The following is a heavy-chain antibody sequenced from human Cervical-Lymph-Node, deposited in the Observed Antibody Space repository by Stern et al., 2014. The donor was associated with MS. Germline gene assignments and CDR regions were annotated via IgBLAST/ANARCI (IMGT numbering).Heavy chain of an antibody. CDR2: IKPRDGDT. D-gene: IGHD6-13*01. J-gene: IGHJ4*02. Sequence: QVQLVQSGAELKTPGASVKLSCKASGYTFISYWIHWVRQAPGQGPEWMGIIKPRDGDTTYAQNFQGRVTMTRDTSTSTVYMEVRNLRSDDTAVYYCARLEGITADRNDWGQGSLVTVSS. V-gene: IGHV1-46*01. CDR3: ARLEGITADRND. CDR1: GYTFISYW.